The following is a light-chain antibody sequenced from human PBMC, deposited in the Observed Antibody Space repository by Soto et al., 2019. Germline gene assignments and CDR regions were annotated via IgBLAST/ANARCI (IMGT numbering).Light chain of an antibody. V-gene: IGKV3-11*01. Sequence: EIVLTQSPATLSSFPGDRVTLSCRASQAVNTRLAWYQHKPGQAPRLLIYLASNRAAGVPARFSGSGSGTDFTLTISDVEPEDFAVYYCHQRQSWPRTFGQGTKVHIK. CDR3: HQRQSWPRT. CDR2: LAS. CDR1: QAVNTR. J-gene: IGKJ1*01.